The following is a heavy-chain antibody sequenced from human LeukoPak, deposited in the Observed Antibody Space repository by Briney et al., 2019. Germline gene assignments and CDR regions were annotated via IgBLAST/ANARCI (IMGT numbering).Heavy chain of an antibody. Sequence: PGGSLRLSCAASGFTFSSYAMSWVRQAPGKGLEWVSAISGSGGSTYYAGSVKGRFTISRDNSKNTLYLQMNSLRAEDTAVYYCAKVTVVLLWFGELPSRGQGTLVTVSS. CDR2: ISGSGGST. J-gene: IGHJ4*02. CDR1: GFTFSSYA. CDR3: AKVTVVLLWFGELPS. D-gene: IGHD3-10*01. V-gene: IGHV3-23*01.